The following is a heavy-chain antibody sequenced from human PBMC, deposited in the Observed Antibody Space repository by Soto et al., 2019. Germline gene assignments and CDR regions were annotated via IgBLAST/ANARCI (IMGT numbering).Heavy chain of an antibody. D-gene: IGHD2-2*01. CDR1: GYTFTSYD. CDR2: MNPNSGNT. Sequence: ASVKVSCKASGYTFTSYDINWVRQATGQGLEWMGWMNPNSGNTGYAQKFQGRVTMTRNTSISTAYMELGSLGSEETAVYSCARATTGYCSSTSCYFAPWEYYYYYYYMDVWGKGTTVTVSS. V-gene: IGHV1-8*01. J-gene: IGHJ6*03. CDR3: ARATTGYCSSTSCYFAPWEYYYYYYYMDV.